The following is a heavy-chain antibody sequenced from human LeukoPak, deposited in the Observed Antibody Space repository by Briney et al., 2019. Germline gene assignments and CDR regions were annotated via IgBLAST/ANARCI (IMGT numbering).Heavy chain of an antibody. CDR2: VIPIFDTA. Sequence: GASVKLSCKASGCTFSSYAIIWVRQAHGQGLEWMGVVIPIFDTANYEQKFQSRVTITADESTSTAYMELSSLRSEDTAMYYCARPLRGFYYDTSGYSTMAYWGQGTLVTVSS. CDR3: ARPLRGFYYDTSGYSTMAY. J-gene: IGHJ4*02. D-gene: IGHD3-22*01. CDR1: GCTFSSYA. V-gene: IGHV1-69*13.